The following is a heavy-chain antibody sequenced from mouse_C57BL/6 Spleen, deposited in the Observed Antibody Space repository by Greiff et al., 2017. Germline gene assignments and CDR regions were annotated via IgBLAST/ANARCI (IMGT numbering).Heavy chain of an antibody. V-gene: IGHV1-9*01. J-gene: IGHJ4*01. CDR2: ISPGGGST. D-gene: IGHD1-1*02. Sequence: VQLQQSGAELMKPGASVKLSCKASGYTFTGYCIEWVKQRPGHGLEWIGEISPGGGSTNYNEKFKGKATFTADTSSNTAYMQLSSLTTEDSAVYDCARCESCDGSEDAMDYWNQGTSVTVSS. CDR1: GYTFTGYC. CDR3: ARCESCDGSEDAMDY.